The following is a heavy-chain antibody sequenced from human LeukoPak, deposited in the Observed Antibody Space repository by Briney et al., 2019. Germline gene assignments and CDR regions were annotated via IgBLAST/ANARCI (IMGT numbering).Heavy chain of an antibody. Sequence: ASVKVSCKVSGYTLTELSIHWVRQAPGKGLEWMGGFDPEDGETIYAQKFQGRVTMTEDTSTDTAYMELSSLRSEDTAVYYCATMTKLYYDSSGWVDYWGQGTLVTVSS. V-gene: IGHV1-24*01. D-gene: IGHD3-22*01. CDR2: FDPEDGET. J-gene: IGHJ4*02. CDR1: GYTLTELS. CDR3: ATMTKLYYDSSGWVDY.